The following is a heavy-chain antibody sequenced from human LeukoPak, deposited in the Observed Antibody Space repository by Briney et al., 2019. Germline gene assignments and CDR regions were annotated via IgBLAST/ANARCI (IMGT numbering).Heavy chain of an antibody. J-gene: IGHJ5*02. D-gene: IGHD5-24*01. CDR3: VREAGDCAPVCYKTNWFDP. Sequence: GGSLRLSCAASGFPFSSHAMSWVRQPPGKGLEWVAAISNGNTYYAGSVRGRFTISRDDSENTVYLQMNSLRDEDTALYYRVREAGDCAPVCYKTNWFDPWGQGTLVTVSS. CDR1: GFPFSSHA. CDR2: ISNGNT. V-gene: IGHV3-23*01.